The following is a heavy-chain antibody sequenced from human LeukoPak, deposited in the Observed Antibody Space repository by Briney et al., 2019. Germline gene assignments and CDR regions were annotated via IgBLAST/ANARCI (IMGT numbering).Heavy chain of an antibody. V-gene: IGHV4-59*01. D-gene: IGHD3-9*01. Sequence: SETLSLTFTVSGGSIDTYDWNWIRQPPGKGLEWIGYISKSGNTNYNPSLKSRVTVLGDTSKNQFSLKLSSVTAADTAVYYCARARYVNSFYASDIWGQGTMVTVSS. CDR3: ARARYVNSFYASDI. CDR1: GGSIDTYD. J-gene: IGHJ3*02. CDR2: ISKSGNT.